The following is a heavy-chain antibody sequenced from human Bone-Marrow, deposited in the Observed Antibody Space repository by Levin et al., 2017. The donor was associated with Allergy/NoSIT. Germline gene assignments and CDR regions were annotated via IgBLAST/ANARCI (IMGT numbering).Heavy chain of an antibody. CDR2: IGVYNGNT. J-gene: IGHJ4*02. Sequence: ASVKVSCKASGYTFNSYGINWVRQAPGQGLEWMGRIGVYNGNTAFAQQFRGRLTMTADTSTSTAYMELRSLRSDDTAMYYGARDGPAVAGPEPDSWGQGTLVTVSS. V-gene: IGHV1-18*01. CDR3: ARDGPAVAGPEPDS. D-gene: IGHD6-19*01. CDR1: GYTFNSYG.